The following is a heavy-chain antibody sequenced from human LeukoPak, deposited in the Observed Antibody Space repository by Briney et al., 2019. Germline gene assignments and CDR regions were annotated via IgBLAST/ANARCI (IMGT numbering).Heavy chain of an antibody. CDR2: IIPIFGTA. J-gene: IGHJ5*02. Sequence: ASVKVSCKASGGTFSSYAISWVRQAPGQGLEWMGGIIPIFGTANYAQKFQGRVTITTDESTSTAYMELSSLRSEDTAVYYCARAAGGVVSGYPTGIPNNWFDPWGQGTLVTVSS. CDR3: ARAAGGVVSGYPTGIPNNWFDP. D-gene: IGHD3-22*01. CDR1: GGTFSSYA. V-gene: IGHV1-69*05.